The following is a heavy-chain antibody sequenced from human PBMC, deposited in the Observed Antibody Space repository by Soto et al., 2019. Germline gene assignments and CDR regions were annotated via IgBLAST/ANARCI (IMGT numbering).Heavy chain of an antibody. V-gene: IGHV5-10-1*01. CDR1: GYSFTIYW. CDR2: IDPSDSYI. J-gene: IGHJ6*02. D-gene: IGHD2-8*01. Sequence: EVQLVQSGAEVKKPGESLRISCKGSGYSFTIYWISWVRQMPGKGLEWMGRIDPSDSYINYSPSFEGHVTISVDKSISTAYLQWSSLKASDTAMYYCASHGPIGTYGMDVWGQGTMVTVSS. CDR3: ASHGPIGTYGMDV.